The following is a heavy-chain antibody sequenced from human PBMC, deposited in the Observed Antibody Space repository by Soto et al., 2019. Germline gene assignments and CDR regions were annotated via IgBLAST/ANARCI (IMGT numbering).Heavy chain of an antibody. CDR3: ARHTPAISISDH. D-gene: IGHD2-15*01. V-gene: IGHV4-39*01. J-gene: IGHJ4*02. CDR2: IYYSGST. CDR1: GCSISSSSYY. Sequence: SETLSLTCTVAGCSISSSSYYWGWIRQPPGKGLEWIGSIYYSGSTYYNPSLKSRVTISVDTSKNQFSLKLSSVTAADTAVYYCARHTPAISISDHWGQGALVTVSS.